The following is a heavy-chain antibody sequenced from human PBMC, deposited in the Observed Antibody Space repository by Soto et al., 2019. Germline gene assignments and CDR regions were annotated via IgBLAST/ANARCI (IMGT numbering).Heavy chain of an antibody. CDR2: IIPISGTA. D-gene: IGHD2-2*01. CDR3: ARSQGSSTSLEIYYYYYYGLDV. Sequence: QVQLVQSGAEVKKPGSSVKVSCKASGGTFSSYAISWVRQAPGQGLEWMGGIIPISGTANYAQKFQGRVTITADESTSTAYMELSSLRSEDTAVYYCARSQGSSTSLEIYYYYYYGLDVWAQGTTVTVPS. V-gene: IGHV1-69*01. CDR1: GGTFSSYA. J-gene: IGHJ6*02.